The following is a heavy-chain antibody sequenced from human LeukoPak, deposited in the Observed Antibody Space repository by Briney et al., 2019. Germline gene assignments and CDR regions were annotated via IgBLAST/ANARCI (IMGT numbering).Heavy chain of an antibody. CDR3: ARDRWFGESYYYYYGMDV. CDR1: GFTFSSYG. D-gene: IGHD3-10*01. J-gene: IGHJ6*02. V-gene: IGHV3-33*01. Sequence: GRSLRLSCAASGFTFSSYGMHWVRQAPGKGLEWVAVIWYDGSNKYYADSVKGRFTISRDNSKNTLYLQMNSLRAEDTAVYYCARDRWFGESYYYYYGMDVWGQGTTVTVSS. CDR2: IWYDGSNK.